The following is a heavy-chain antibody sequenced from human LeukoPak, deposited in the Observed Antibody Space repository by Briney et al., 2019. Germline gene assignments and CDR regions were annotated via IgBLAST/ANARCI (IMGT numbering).Heavy chain of an antibody. CDR1: GGSISSYY. CDR3: ARDRSIAAAGYYYYGMDV. Sequence: SETLSLTCTVSGGSISSYYWSWIRQPPGKGLERIGYIYYSGSTNYNPSLKSRVTISVDTSKNQFSLKLSSVTAADTAVYYCARDRSIAAAGYYYYGMDVWGQGTTVTVSS. J-gene: IGHJ6*02. D-gene: IGHD6-13*01. V-gene: IGHV4-59*12. CDR2: IYYSGST.